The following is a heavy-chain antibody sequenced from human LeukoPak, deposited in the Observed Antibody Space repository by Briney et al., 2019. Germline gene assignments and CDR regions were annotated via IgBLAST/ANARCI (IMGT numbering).Heavy chain of an antibody. D-gene: IGHD3-22*01. J-gene: IGHJ3*02. V-gene: IGHV4-4*02. Sequence: SETLSLTCAVSGGSISSSNWWSWVRQPPGKGLEWIGEIYHSGSTNYNPPLKSRVTISVDKSKNQFSLKLGSVTAADTAVYYCARGTLAYYYDSSGSSVGAFDIWGQGTMVTVSS. CDR3: ARGTLAYYYDSSGSSVGAFDI. CDR1: GGSISSSNW. CDR2: IYHSGST.